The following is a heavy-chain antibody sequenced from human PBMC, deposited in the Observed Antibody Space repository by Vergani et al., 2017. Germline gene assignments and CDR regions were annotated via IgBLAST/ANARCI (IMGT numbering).Heavy chain of an antibody. D-gene: IGHD3-16*01. CDR1: GGTFSSYA. V-gene: IGHV1-69*04. CDR3: GGGLNLQGGPPPPFYH. CDR2: IIPILGIA. Sequence: QVQLVQSGAEVKKPGSSVKVSCKASGGTFSSYAISWVRQAPGQGLEWMGRIIPILGIANYAQKFQGRVTITADKSTSTAYMELSSLRSEDTAVYYCGGGLNLQGGPPPPFYHLGQGTLVTVS. J-gene: IGHJ4*03.